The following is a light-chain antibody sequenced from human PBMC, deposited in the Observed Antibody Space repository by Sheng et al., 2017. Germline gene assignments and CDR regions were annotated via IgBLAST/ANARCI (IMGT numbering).Light chain of an antibody. CDR1: TGAVTSGNY. J-gene: IGLJ3*02. V-gene: IGLV7-43*01. CDR2: STS. Sequence: QTVVTQESSLTVSPGGTVTLTCASTTGAVTSGNYPNWFQQKPGQVPRALIYSTSNKQSWTPARFSGSLLGDKAALTLSGAQPEDEAEYYCLLYYGGDWVFGGGTKLTVL. CDR3: LLYYGGDWV.